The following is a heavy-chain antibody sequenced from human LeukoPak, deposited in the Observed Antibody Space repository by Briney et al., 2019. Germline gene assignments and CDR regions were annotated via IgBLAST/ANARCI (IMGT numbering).Heavy chain of an antibody. CDR3: VRQAVSGDSGIAY. V-gene: IGHV3-74*01. J-gene: IGHJ4*02. CDR2: INPDGSSS. D-gene: IGHD4-17*01. CDR1: GFTFSNYW. Sequence: GGCLRLSCAASGFTFSNYWMHWVRQAPGKGLEWVSRINPDGSSSNYADSVKGRFTMSRDNAKSMVYLQMDGLRAEDTAVFSCVRQAVSGDSGIAYWGRGVLVTVSS.